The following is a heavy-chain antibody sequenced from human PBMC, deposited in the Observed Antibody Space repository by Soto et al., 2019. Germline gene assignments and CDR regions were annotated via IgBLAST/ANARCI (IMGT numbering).Heavy chain of an antibody. CDR2: ISESGDST. V-gene: IGHV3-23*01. CDR1: GFIFRRYA. J-gene: IGHJ1*01. CDR3: ASSIN. Sequence: GGSLRLSCAASGFIFRRYAMSWVRQAPGRGLEWVSRISESGDSTFNADSVKGRFTISRDNSKSTLLLQMNNLRVDDTAVYYCASSINWGQGTLVTV.